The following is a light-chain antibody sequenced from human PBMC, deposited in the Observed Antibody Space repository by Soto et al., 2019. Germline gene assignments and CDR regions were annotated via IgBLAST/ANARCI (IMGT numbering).Light chain of an antibody. CDR3: QQTYSTPYT. J-gene: IGKJ2*01. CDR1: QCISTY. V-gene: IGKV1-39*01. CDR2: AAS. Sequence: DIQMTQSPSSLSASVGDRVTITCRASQCISTYLSWFQQRPGKAPELLIYAASSLQGGVPSRFSGSRSGTDFTLTISSLQPEDFATYYCQQTYSTPYTFGQGTKLEIK.